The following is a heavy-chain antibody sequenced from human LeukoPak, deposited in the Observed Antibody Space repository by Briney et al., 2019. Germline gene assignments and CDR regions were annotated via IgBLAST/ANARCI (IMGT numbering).Heavy chain of an antibody. D-gene: IGHD6-19*01. Sequence: GGSLRLSCAASGFTFSSYSMNWVRQAPGKGLEWVSSISSSSSYIYYADSVKGRFTISRDNAKNSLYLQMNSLRAEDTAVYYCARDGSSGWEVPDAFDIWGQGTMVTVSS. CDR2: ISSSSSYI. V-gene: IGHV3-21*01. CDR1: GFTFSSYS. J-gene: IGHJ3*02. CDR3: ARDGSSGWEVPDAFDI.